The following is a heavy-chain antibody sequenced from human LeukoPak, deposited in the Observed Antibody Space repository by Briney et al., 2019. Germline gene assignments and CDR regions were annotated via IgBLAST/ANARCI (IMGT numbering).Heavy chain of an antibody. CDR2: IQYDGSKK. CDR3: AKSTYTIFGVGYFDY. V-gene: IGHV3-30*02. CDR1: GFTFSSYG. Sequence: GGSLRLSCAASGFTFSSYGMHWVRQAPGKGLEWVAFIQYDGSKKYYADSVKGRFTISRDNSKNTLYLQMNSLRAEDTAVYYCAKSTYTIFGVGYFDYWGQGTLVTVSS. J-gene: IGHJ4*02. D-gene: IGHD3-3*01.